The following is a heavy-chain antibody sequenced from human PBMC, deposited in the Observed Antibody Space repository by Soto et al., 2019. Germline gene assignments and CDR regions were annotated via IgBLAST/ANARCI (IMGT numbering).Heavy chain of an antibody. CDR3: AKVASSWYAGFFDL. CDR2: LSDSGGST. V-gene: IGHV3-23*01. J-gene: IGHJ4*02. Sequence: EVQLLESWGGLVQPGGSLRLSCTASGFTFSSHAMTWVRQAPGKGLEWVSGLSDSGGSTYYADSVNGRFTISRDNSMNTLYLQMNTLRAEDTAVYSCAKVASSWYAGFFDLWGQGTLVTVSS. D-gene: IGHD6-13*01. CDR1: GFTFSSHA.